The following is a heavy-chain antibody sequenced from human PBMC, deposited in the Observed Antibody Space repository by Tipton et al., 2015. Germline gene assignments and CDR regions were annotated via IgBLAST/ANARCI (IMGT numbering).Heavy chain of an antibody. CDR1: GYFISDGHF. CDR2: THHKGDA. Sequence: TLSLTCTVSGYFISDGHFWGWVRQSPVKGLEWIASTHHKGDAYYNPSLGSRATLALDTPKNQFSLTLISATAADTALYYCARGDDSTSMPTGFDYWGRGALVTVSS. CDR3: ARGDDSTSMPTGFDY. D-gene: IGHD2/OR15-2a*01. V-gene: IGHV4-38-2*02. J-gene: IGHJ4*01.